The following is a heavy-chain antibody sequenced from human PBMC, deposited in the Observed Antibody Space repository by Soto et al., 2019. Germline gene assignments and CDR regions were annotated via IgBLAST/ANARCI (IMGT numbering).Heavy chain of an antibody. Sequence: SETLSLTCTVSGGSISSYYLSWIRQPPGKGLEWIGYIYYSGSTNYNPSLKSRVTISVDTSKNQFSLKLSSVTAADTAVYYCARALNPGIAVAGTPSYYYGMDVWGQGTTVTVSS. D-gene: IGHD6-19*01. J-gene: IGHJ6*02. V-gene: IGHV4-59*01. CDR3: ARALNPGIAVAGTPSYYYGMDV. CDR2: IYYSGST. CDR1: GGSISSYY.